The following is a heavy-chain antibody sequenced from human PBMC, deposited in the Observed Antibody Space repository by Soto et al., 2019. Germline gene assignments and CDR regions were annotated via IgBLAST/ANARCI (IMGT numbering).Heavy chain of an antibody. CDR1: GGSISSYY. CDR3: ARGGVTGYCSSTSCYRIASYFDY. V-gene: IGHV4-59*01. Sequence: PSETLSLTCTVSGGSISSYYWSWIRQPPGKGLEWIGYIYYSGSTNYNPSLKSRVTISVDTSKNQFSLKLSSVTAADTAVYYCARGGVTGYCSSTSCYRIASYFDYWGQGTLVAVS. J-gene: IGHJ4*02. D-gene: IGHD2-2*03. CDR2: IYYSGST.